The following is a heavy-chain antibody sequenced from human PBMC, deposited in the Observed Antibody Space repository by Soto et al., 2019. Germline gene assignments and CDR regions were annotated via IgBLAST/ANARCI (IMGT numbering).Heavy chain of an antibody. J-gene: IGHJ2*01. V-gene: IGHV4-39*01. D-gene: IGHD2-2*01. CDR2: IYYSGST. CDR3: ATHIVVVPAAMRGRVYWYFDL. Sequence: QLQLQESGPGLVKPSETLSLTCTVSGGSISSSSYYWGWIRQPPGKGLEWIGSIYYSGSTYYNPSLKRRVTLSVDTSKNQFSLKLSSVTAADTAVYYCATHIVVVPAAMRGRVYWYFDLWGRGTLVTVSS. CDR1: GGSISSSSYY.